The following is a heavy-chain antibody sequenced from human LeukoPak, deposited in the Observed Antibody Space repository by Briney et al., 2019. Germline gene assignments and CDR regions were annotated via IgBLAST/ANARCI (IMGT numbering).Heavy chain of an antibody. CDR2: IYYSGST. CDR1: GGSISSSSYY. J-gene: IGHJ2*01. D-gene: IGHD3-22*01. Sequence: TTSETLSLTCTVSGGSISSSSYYWGWIRQPPGKGLEWIGSIYYSGSTNYNPSLKSRVTISVDTSKNQFSLKLSSVTAADTAVYYCASGQVYDSSGYYPHWYFDLWGRGTLVTVSS. CDR3: ASGQVYDSSGYYPHWYFDL. V-gene: IGHV4-39*07.